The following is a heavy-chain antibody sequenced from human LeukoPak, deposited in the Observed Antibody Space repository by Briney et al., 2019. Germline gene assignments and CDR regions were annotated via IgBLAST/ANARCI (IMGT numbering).Heavy chain of an antibody. CDR2: IYYSGST. D-gene: IGHD2-15*01. V-gene: IGHV4-59*01. J-gene: IGHJ4*02. CDR3: ARGYCSGGGCYRTFFDY. CDR1: GGSISNYY. Sequence: SQTLSLTCTVSGGSISNYYSSWIRQPPGKGLEWIGYIYYSGSTNYNPSLKSRVTISVDTSKNQFSLKLSSVTAADTAVYYCARGYCSGGGCYRTFFDYWGQGTLVTVSS.